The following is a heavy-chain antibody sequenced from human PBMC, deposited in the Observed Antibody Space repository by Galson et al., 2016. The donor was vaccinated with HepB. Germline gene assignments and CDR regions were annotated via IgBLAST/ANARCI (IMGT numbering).Heavy chain of an antibody. D-gene: IGHD5-12*01. CDR1: GFTFTDYA. Sequence: SLRLSCAASGFTFTDYAMTRVRQAPGKGLEWVALISGSGGNAYYADSVKRRFAISRDNSRGTLVLQTGSLIAEDTAMYYCARARGFYDAFNIWGQGTMVSVSS. CDR2: ISGSGGNA. V-gene: IGHV3-23*01. CDR3: ARARGFYDAFNI. J-gene: IGHJ3*02.